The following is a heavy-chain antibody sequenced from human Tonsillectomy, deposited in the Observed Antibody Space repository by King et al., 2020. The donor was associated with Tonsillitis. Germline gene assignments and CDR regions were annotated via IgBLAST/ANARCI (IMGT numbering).Heavy chain of an antibody. CDR2: IIPIFPTI. CDR1: GGTFTNYD. V-gene: IGHV1-69*01. D-gene: IGHD1-26*01. Sequence: HEQLVQSGAEVKKPGSSVNVSCKATGGTFTNYDFTWVRQAPGQGLEWMGGIIPIFPTINYAQKFRGRVTFTADESTSTAYMELTSLTSDDTAVYYCARRHSGSQGYFDYWGQGTLVTVSS. CDR3: ARRHSGSQGYFDY. J-gene: IGHJ4*02.